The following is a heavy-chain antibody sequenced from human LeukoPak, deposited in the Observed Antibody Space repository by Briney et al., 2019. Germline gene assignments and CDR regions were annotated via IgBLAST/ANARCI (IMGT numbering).Heavy chain of an antibody. D-gene: IGHD6-13*01. CDR1: GGSISSSSYY. CDR2: IYYSGST. J-gene: IGHJ4*02. CDR3: ARALAAAGNLYFDY. V-gene: IGHV4-39*07. Sequence: PSETLSLTCTVSGGSISSSSYYWGWIRQPPGKGLEWIGSIYYSGSTYYNPSLKSRVTISVDTSKNQFSLKLSSVTAADTAVYYCARALAAAGNLYFDYWGQGTLVTVSS.